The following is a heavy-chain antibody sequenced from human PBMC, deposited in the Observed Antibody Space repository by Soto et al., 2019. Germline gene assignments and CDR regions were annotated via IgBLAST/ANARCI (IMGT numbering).Heavy chain of an antibody. D-gene: IGHD4-4*01. CDR3: AKGASRRDFSNVGWYDT. Sequence: QVQLVQSGAEVREPGASVKVSCKVSGYTVTSYFIHWVRQAPGQGLEWIGVINPGAGGRSYAQKFQGRVTLTGDTSTSTVYMELSSLTSDDTGVYYCAKGASRRDFSNVGWYDTWGQGTLVTVSS. J-gene: IGHJ5*02. V-gene: IGHV1-46*01. CDR2: INPGAGGR. CDR1: GYTVTSYF.